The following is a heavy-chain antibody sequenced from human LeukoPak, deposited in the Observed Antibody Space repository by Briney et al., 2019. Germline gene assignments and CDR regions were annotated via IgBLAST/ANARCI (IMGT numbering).Heavy chain of an antibody. CDR3: ARKGSSVAGLDY. Sequence: ASVKVSCKASGYTFTSYAMHWVRQAPGQRLEWMGWINAGNGNTKYSQKFQGRVTITRDTSASAAYMELSSLRSEDTAVYYCARKGSSVAGLDYWGQGTPVTVSS. V-gene: IGHV1-3*01. CDR2: INAGNGNT. J-gene: IGHJ4*02. CDR1: GYTFTSYA. D-gene: IGHD6-19*01.